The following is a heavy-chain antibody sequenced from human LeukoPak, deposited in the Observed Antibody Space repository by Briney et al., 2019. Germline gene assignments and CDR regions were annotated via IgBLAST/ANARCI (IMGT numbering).Heavy chain of an antibody. CDR2: VDPEDGET. CDR1: GYTFTDYY. J-gene: IGHJ6*03. V-gene: IGHV1-69-2*01. D-gene: IGHD1-1*01. CDR3: ARAPTGTTDYYYYYYMDV. Sequence: ASVKVSCKVSGYTFTDYYMHWVQQAPGKGLEWMGLVDPEDGETIYAEKFQGRVTITADTSTDTAYMELSSLRSEDTAVYYCARAPTGTTDYYYYYYMDVWGKGTTVTVSS.